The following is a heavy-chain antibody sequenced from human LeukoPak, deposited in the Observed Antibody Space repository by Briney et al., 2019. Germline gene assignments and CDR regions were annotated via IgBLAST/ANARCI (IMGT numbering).Heavy chain of an antibody. D-gene: IGHD3-10*01. CDR2: ISAYNGNT. CDR1: GYTFTSYG. J-gene: IGHJ5*02. V-gene: IGHV1-18*01. Sequence: GASVKVSCKASGYTFTSYGISWVRQAPGQGLEWMGWISAYNGNTNYAQKLQGRVTMTTDTSTSTAYMELRSLRSDDTAVYYCARDADSVRGRRWFDPWGQGTLVTVSS. CDR3: ARDADSVRGRRWFDP.